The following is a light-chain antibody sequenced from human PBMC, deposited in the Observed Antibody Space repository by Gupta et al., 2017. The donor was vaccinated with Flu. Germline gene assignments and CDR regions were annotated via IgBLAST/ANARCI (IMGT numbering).Light chain of an antibody. CDR3: SSCISSRTLV. V-gene: IGLV2-14*01. J-gene: IGLJ2*01. CDR1: SSDIGSYNY. CDR2: GVP. Sequence: QSALTQPASVSGCPGQSITISCTGTSSDIGSYNYVSWYQQHPGQAPVLFIYGVPNRPSAVSYRFSASKSGGTSSLTIAGLQAEDESYYYCSSCISSRTLVFGGGTKLTVL.